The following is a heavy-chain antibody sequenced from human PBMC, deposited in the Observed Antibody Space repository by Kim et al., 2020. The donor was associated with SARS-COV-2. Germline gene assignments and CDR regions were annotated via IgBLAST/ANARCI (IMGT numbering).Heavy chain of an antibody. CDR3: ARGENDYDYVWGSYQSVTNWFDP. CDR2: INPSGVST. CDR1: GYTFTSYY. Sequence: ASVKVSCKASGYTFTSYYMHWVRQAPGQGLEWMGIINPSGVSTSYAQKFQGRVTMTRDTSTSTVYMELSSLRSEDTAVYYCARGENDYDYVWGSYQSVTNWFDPWGQGTLVTVSS. D-gene: IGHD3-16*02. V-gene: IGHV1-46*01. J-gene: IGHJ5*02.